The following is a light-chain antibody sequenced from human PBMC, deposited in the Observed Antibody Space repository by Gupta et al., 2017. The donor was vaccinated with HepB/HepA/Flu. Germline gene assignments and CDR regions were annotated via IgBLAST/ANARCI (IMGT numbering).Light chain of an antibody. CDR1: GRDVGRYNL. CDR3: CSYTDSSAFVL. Sequence: QSALTQPASVSGSPGQSITISCTGTGRDVGRYNLVSWYQQHPGKAPKLIIYDVTTRPSGVSNRFSCSKSGSTASLTITGLQAEDEADDYCCSYTDSSAFVLFGGGTKMTVL. V-gene: IGLV2-23*02. J-gene: IGLJ2*01. CDR2: DVT.